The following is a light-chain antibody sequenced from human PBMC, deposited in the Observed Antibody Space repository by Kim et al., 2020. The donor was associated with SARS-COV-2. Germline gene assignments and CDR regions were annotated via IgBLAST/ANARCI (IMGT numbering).Light chain of an antibody. V-gene: IGKV3-11*01. Sequence: EVVLTQSPATLSLSPGERATLSCRASQSVGTSLVWYQQKVGQAPRLLIYDASRRATDIPAKFSGSGSGTDFTLTISSLESEDFAVYYCQQCSDWPITFGGGTKVDIK. J-gene: IGKJ4*01. CDR2: DAS. CDR1: QSVGTS. CDR3: QQCSDWPIT.